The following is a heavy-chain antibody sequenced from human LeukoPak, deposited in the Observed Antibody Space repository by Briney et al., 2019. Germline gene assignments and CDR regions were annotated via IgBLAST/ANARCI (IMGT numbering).Heavy chain of an antibody. CDR2: IKQDGSEK. J-gene: IGHJ6*02. CDR3: ARAMDV. CDR1: GFTFSNYW. V-gene: IGHV3-7*04. Sequence: GGSLRLSCVASGFTFSNYWMRWVRQAPGKGLEWVANIKQDGSEKFYVDSVKGRFTISRDNAKNSLYLQMNSLRVEDSAVYYCARAMDVWGQGTTVTVS.